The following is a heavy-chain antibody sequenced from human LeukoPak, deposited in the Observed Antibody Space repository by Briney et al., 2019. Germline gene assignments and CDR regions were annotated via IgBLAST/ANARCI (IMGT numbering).Heavy chain of an antibody. V-gene: IGHV3-9*01. Sequence: GRSLRLSCAASGFTFDDYAMHWVRQAPGKGLEWVSGISWNSGSTGYADSVKGRFTISRDNARNSLYLQMNSLRAEDTALYYCAKGPYYDFWSGYYYYWGQGTLVTVSS. D-gene: IGHD3-3*01. CDR3: AKGPYYDFWSGYYYY. CDR2: ISWNSGST. J-gene: IGHJ4*02. CDR1: GFTFDDYA.